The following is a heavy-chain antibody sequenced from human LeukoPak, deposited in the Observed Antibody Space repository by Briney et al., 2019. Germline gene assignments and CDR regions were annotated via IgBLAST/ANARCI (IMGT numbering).Heavy chain of an antibody. CDR2: IGGGTGGT. J-gene: IGHJ6*02. CDR3: ARDGEPRYWGSGFYYGMDV. D-gene: IGHD3-10*01. Sequence: GGSLRLSCAASGFTFSTYAMNWVRQAPEQGLEWVSSIGGGTGGTYYADSVKGRFTISRDDSKSTLSLQMNSLRADDTAVYFCARDGEPRYWGSGFYYGMDVWGQGITVIVSS. CDR1: GFTFSTYA. V-gene: IGHV3-23*01.